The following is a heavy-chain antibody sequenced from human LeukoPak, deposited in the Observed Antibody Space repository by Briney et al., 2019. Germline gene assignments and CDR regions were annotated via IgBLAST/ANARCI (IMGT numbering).Heavy chain of an antibody. CDR1: GFTFSSYS. Sequence: GGSLRLSCAASGFTFSSYSMNWVRQAPGKGLEWVSSISGSSSYIYYVDSVKGRFTISRDNAKNSLYLQMNSLRAEDTAVYYCARAIMGYCSGGSCYVADYWGQGTLVTVSS. J-gene: IGHJ4*02. V-gene: IGHV3-21*01. CDR3: ARAIMGYCSGGSCYVADY. D-gene: IGHD2-15*01. CDR2: ISGSSSYI.